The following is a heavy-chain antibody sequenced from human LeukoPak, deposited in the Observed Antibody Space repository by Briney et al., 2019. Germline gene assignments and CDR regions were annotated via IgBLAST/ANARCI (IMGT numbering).Heavy chain of an antibody. CDR2: INPSGGST. CDR3: ARAVIGVDYYDSSGYQPLFDY. J-gene: IGHJ4*02. V-gene: IGHV1-46*01. D-gene: IGHD3-22*01. CDR1: GYTFTSYY. Sequence: ASAKVSCKASGYTFTSYYMHWVRQAPGQGLEWMGIINPSGGSTSYAQKFQGRVTKTRDTSTSTVYMELSSLRSEDTAVYYCARAVIGVDYYDSSGYQPLFDYWGQGTLVTVSS.